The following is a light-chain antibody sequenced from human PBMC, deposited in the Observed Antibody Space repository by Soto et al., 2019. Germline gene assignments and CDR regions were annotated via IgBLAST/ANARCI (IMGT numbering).Light chain of an antibody. Sequence: DIQMTQSPSSLSASVGDRVIITCRASQTISSHLNWYQQKPGKAPNLLVYAASSLQSGVPSRFTGSGSGTDFTLTISSLQPEDFATYYCQQSYSTPWTFGQGTKVEIK. CDR1: QTISSH. CDR3: QQSYSTPWT. CDR2: AAS. J-gene: IGKJ1*01. V-gene: IGKV1-39*01.